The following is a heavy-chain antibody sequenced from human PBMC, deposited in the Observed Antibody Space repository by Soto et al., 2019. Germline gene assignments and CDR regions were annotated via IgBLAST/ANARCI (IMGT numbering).Heavy chain of an antibody. CDR1: GFAVSSSV. CDR2: FWTDGSTK. V-gene: IGHV3-33*08. D-gene: IGHD5-12*01. J-gene: IGHJ4*02. Sequence: QVQLVESGGGVVQPGGSLRLSCDTSGFAVSSSVMHWVRQAPGKGLEWVAVFWTDGSTKYYADSVKGRFTISRDESKNTLSMEMNSRRPKETALYYSAKVKRPPPPYSAYEPFDSWGQATLVSAS. CDR3: AKVKRPPPPYSAYEPFDS.